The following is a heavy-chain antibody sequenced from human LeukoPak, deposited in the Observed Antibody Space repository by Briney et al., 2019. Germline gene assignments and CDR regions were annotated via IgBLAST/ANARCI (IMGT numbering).Heavy chain of an antibody. V-gene: IGHV4-59*12. CDR1: GGSISSYY. CDR2: IYYSGST. CDR3: ARDRVGGSSHDAFDI. Sequence: SETLSLTCTVSGGSISSYYLSWIRQPPGKGLEWIGYIYYSGSTNYNPSLKSRVNISVDTSKNQFSLKLSSVTAADKAVYYCARDRVGGSSHDAFDIWGQGTMVIVSS. J-gene: IGHJ3*02. D-gene: IGHD1-26*01.